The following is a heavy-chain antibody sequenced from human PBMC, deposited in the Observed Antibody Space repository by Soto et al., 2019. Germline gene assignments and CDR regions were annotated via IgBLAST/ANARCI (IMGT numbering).Heavy chain of an antibody. CDR3: ARDDVHCSGGRCYGVPMDV. J-gene: IGHJ6*03. CDR2: IQSGGRT. V-gene: IGHV3-66*01. D-gene: IGHD2-15*01. CDR1: GLTVSTIY. Sequence: SLRQSSRNSGLTVSTIYRIGFRQAPGKGLECVSLIQSGGRTYYAGSVKGRFTISRDNSKNTLFLQMNSLRVEDTAVYYCARDDVHCSGGRCYGVPMDVWGKGT.